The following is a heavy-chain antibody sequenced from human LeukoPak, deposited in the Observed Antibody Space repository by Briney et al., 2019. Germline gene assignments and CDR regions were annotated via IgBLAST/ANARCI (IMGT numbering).Heavy chain of an antibody. CDR2: IYGSGTI. J-gene: IGHJ5*02. V-gene: IGHV4-59*10. D-gene: IGHD3-10*01. Sequence: SETLSLTCAVYGGSISRSYWSWMRQPAGKGPEWIGRIYGSGTITYSPSLESRVTMSVDTSKNQFSLKLRSVTAADTAVYYCARDSGTTGEVKFDPWGQGILVTVSS. CDR3: ARDSGTTGEVKFDP. CDR1: GGSISRSY.